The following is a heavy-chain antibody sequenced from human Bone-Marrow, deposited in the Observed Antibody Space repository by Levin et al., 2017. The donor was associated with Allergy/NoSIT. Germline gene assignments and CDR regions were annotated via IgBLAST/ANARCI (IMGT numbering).Heavy chain of an antibody. D-gene: IGHD2-15*01. CDR3: ARDEYCSGGSCYYGMDV. CDR2: IWYDGSNK. CDR1: GFTFSSYG. Sequence: PGGSLRLSCAASGFTFSSYGMHWVRQAPGKGLEWVAVIWYDGSNKYYADSVKGRFTISRDNSKNTLYLQMNSLRAEDTAVYYCARDEYCSGGSCYYGMDVWGQGTTVTVSS. J-gene: IGHJ6*02. V-gene: IGHV3-33*01.